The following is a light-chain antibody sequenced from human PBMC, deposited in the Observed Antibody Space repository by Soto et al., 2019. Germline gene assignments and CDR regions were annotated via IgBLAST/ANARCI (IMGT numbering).Light chain of an antibody. V-gene: IGLV2-14*01. CDR2: EVS. CDR1: SSDVGAYDY. Sequence: QSALTQPASVSGSPGQSITISCTGTSSDVGAYDYVSWFQQHPGKAPKLIIYEVSYRPSGVSSSFSGSKSGNRASLTISGLQAEDEADYYGSSYTTRSTHVVFGGGTKLTVL. CDR3: SSYTTRSTHVV. J-gene: IGLJ2*01.